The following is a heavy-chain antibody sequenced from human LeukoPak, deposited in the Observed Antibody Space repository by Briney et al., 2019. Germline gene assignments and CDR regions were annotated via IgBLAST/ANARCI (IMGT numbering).Heavy chain of an antibody. V-gene: IGHV4-30-2*01. CDR3: AREIGLGTDY. Sequence: TLSLTCTVSGGSISRSGYYWSWIRQPPGKGLEYIGYIYHSGSTNYNPSLKSRVTISVDRSKNQFSLKLSSVTAADTAVYYCAREIGLGTDYWGQGTLVTVSS. D-gene: IGHD3/OR15-3a*01. CDR2: IYHSGST. CDR1: GGSISRSGYY. J-gene: IGHJ4*02.